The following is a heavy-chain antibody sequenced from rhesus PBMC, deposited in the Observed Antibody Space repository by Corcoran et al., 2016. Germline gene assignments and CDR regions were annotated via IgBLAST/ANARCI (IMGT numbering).Heavy chain of an antibody. D-gene: IGHD3-3*01. CDR1: GFSFSDYY. V-gene: IGHV3S18*01. Sequence: EVQLVESGGGLAKPGGSLRLSCAASGFSFSDYYMYWVRQAPGKGLEWVSGISYTGGSTYYADSVKGRFISSRENAKNTLYLQMDSLRAEDTAVYYCASVVLQFLDWLLDPYNPFDYLGQGVLVTGSS. J-gene: IGHJ4*01. CDR3: ASVVLQFLDWLLDPYNPFDY. CDR2: ISYTGGST.